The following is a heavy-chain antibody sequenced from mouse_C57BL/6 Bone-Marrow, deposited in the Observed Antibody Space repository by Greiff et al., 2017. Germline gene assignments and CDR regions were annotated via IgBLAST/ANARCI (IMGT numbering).Heavy chain of an antibody. J-gene: IGHJ2*01. CDR3: ARGEFTTVVASRYYFDY. V-gene: IGHV1-85*01. CDR1: GYTFTSYD. D-gene: IGHD1-1*01. CDR2: IYPRDGST. Sequence: VQLQQSGPELVKPGASVKLSCKASGYTFTSYDINWVKQRPGQGLEWIGWIYPRDGSTKYNEKFKGKATLTVDTSSSTAYMELHSLTSEDSAVYFCARGEFTTVVASRYYFDYWGQGTTLTVSS.